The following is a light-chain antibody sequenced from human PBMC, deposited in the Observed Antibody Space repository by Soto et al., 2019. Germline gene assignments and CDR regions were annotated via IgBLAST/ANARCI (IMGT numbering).Light chain of an antibody. CDR1: SSDVDTYKY. V-gene: IGLV2-14*01. J-gene: IGLJ2*01. CDR3: CSYAGSTPRVQ. Sequence: QSALTQPASVSGSPGQSITISCTGTSSDVDTYKYVSWYQQHPGKAPKLMIYEVSYRPSGVSDRFSGSKSGNTASLPISGLQAEDEADYYCCSYAGSTPRVQFGGGTKLTVL. CDR2: EVS.